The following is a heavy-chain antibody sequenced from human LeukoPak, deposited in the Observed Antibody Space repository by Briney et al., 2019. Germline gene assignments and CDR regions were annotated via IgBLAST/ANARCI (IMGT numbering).Heavy chain of an antibody. D-gene: IGHD2-21*01. Sequence: PGGSLRLSCEASGFNVSSNYMTWVRQAPGKGLEWVSLIYGDGTTDYADSVKGRFHISRHNSKNTLYLQMNSLRAEDTAVYYCARGIIHLDYWGQGTLVTVSS. CDR3: ARGIIHLDY. CDR2: IYGDGTT. V-gene: IGHV3-53*04. CDR1: GFNVSSNY. J-gene: IGHJ4*02.